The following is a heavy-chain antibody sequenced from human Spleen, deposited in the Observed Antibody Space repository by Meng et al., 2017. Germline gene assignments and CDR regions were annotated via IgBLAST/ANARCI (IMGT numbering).Heavy chain of an antibody. CDR1: GFTFSGNG. J-gene: IGHJ5*02. Sequence: GGSLRLSCAASGFTFSGNGMHWVRQAPGKGLEWVAFIWFDGSNKYYADSVKGRFTISRDNSKNTLYLQMNSLRAEDTAVYYCARSPTLKYCSSTSCYLVYWFDPWGQGTLVTVSS. D-gene: IGHD2-2*01. CDR2: IWFDGSNK. CDR3: ARSPTLKYCSSTSCYLVYWFDP. V-gene: IGHV3-33*01.